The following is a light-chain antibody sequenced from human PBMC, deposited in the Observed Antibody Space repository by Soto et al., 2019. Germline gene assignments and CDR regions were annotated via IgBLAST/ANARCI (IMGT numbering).Light chain of an antibody. CDR1: RSDVGSYNR. CDR3: SSFTSSNTWV. CDR2: EVT. Sequence: QSVLTPPPSVSGFPGQAVTISCTGTRSDVGSYNRVAGYQQPPGTAPKLMIYEVTNRPSGVPERVFGSKSGNTAPLTISGLQAEDEADYYCSSFTSSNTWVFGGETKLTV. V-gene: IGLV2-18*02. J-gene: IGLJ3*02.